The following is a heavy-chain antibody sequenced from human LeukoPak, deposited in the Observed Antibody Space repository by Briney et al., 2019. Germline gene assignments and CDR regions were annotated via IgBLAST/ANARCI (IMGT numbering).Heavy chain of an antibody. J-gene: IGHJ6*02. CDR3: ARNGEFYYYYGMDV. CDR2: IYSGGST. Sequence: AGGSLRLSCVASGFTFTSDAMSWVRQAPGKGLEWVSVIYSGGSTYYADSVKGRFTISRDNSKNTLYLQMNSLRAEDTAVYYCARNGEFYYYYGMDVWGQGTTVTVSS. CDR1: GFTFTSDA. D-gene: IGHD3-10*01. V-gene: IGHV3-53*01.